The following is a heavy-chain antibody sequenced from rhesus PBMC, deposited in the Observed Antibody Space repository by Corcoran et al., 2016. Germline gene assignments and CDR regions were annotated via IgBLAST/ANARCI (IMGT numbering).Heavy chain of an antibody. V-gene: IGHV4S9*01. CDR1: GGFLSDSYF. CDR3: GRGHDF. CDR2: IYGGVADT. J-gene: IGHJ5-1*01. Sequence: QVQLQESGPGLVKPSETLSLTCIVSGGFLSDSYFWNWVRQPPGKGLEWLGTIYGGVADTFYNPPPNSPPTISKRPSKNQFFLKPSSVAAADTAFYFLGRGHDFWGPGVLVTVSP.